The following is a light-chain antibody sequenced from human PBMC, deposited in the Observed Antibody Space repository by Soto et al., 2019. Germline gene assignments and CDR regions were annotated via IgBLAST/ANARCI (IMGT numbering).Light chain of an antibody. V-gene: IGKV3-20*01. CDR2: NAF. CDR3: QQYGSSPGT. Sequence: IVLKQSPGTLSLSPGERATLSCRSSQSVSSSYLAWYQQKPGQAPRLXIYNAFNRATGIPDRFSGSGSGTDFTLTISRLEPEDFAVYYCQQYGSSPGTFGGGTKVDIK. CDR1: QSVSSSY. J-gene: IGKJ4*01.